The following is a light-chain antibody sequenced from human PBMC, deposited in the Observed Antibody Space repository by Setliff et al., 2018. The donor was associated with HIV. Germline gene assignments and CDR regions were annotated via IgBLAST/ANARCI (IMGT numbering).Light chain of an antibody. CDR1: NIGGRR. CDR2: DDK. Sequence: SYELTQPPSVSVVPGKTARITCEGDNIGGRRVHWHQQKPGQAPVLVVHDDKNWPSGIPDRFFGFNSGGTATLTISRVEAGDEADYYCQVLDSSTDRRWVFGGGTKVTVL. CDR3: QVLDSSTDRRWV. V-gene: IGLV3-21*03. J-gene: IGLJ3*02.